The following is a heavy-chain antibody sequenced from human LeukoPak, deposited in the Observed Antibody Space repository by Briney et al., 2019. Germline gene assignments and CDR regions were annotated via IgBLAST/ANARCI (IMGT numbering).Heavy chain of an antibody. CDR2: ISGSGGST. CDR3: AKDYGPLSSY. J-gene: IGHJ4*02. CDR1: GFTFCSSA. Sequence: PGGSLRLSCAASGFTFCSSAMSWVRQGTGKGLEWVSAISGSGGSTYYADSVKGRFTISSDNSKNTLYLQMNSLRAEDTALYYCAKDYGPLSSYWGQGTLVTVSS. D-gene: IGHD4-17*01. V-gene: IGHV3-23*01.